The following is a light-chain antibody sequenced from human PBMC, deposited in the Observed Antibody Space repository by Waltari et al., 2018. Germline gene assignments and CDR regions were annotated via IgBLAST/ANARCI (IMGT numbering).Light chain of an antibody. J-gene: IGKJ5*01. CDR2: DAS. V-gene: IGKV3-11*01. CDR3: QQRSNWPPT. CDR1: KSVISY. Sequence: EIVLTQSPATLSLSPGERATLSCRASKSVISYLAWYQQKPGQAPRLLIYDASNRATGIPARFSGSGSGTDFILTISSLEPEDFAVYNCQQRSNWPPTFGQGTRLEIK.